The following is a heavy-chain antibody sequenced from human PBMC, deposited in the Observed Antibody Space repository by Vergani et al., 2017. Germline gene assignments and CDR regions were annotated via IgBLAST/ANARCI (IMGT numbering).Heavy chain of an antibody. J-gene: IGHJ4*02. D-gene: IGHD6-13*01. CDR2: IFYSGTT. Sequence: QVQLQESGPGLVKPSQTLSLTCTVSGGSISSGDHCWTWIRQRPGKGLEWIGYIFYSGTTYDNPSLRSRLTISVDTSKNQFSLKLSSVTAADTAVYYCASYPARGAAAVHWGQGTLVTVSS. CDR1: GGSISSGDHC. CDR3: ASYPARGAAAVH. V-gene: IGHV4-30-4*08.